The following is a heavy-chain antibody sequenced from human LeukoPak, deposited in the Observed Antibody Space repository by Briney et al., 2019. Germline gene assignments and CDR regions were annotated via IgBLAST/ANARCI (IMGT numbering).Heavy chain of an antibody. D-gene: IGHD6-19*01. CDR2: IYYSGST. V-gene: IGHV4-39*01. J-gene: IGHJ5*02. CDR3: AKKSSGWYGWFDP. Sequence: KPSETLSLTCTVSGGSISSSSYYWAWIRQPPGKGLVWIGSIYYSGSTYYNPSLKSRVTISVDTSKNQFSLKLSSVTAADTAVYYCAKKSSGWYGWFDPWGQGTLVTVSS. CDR1: GGSISSSSYY.